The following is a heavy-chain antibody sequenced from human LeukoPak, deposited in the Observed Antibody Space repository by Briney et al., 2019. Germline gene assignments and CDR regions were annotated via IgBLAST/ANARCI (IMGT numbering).Heavy chain of an antibody. V-gene: IGHV4-39*07. J-gene: IGHJ4*02. CDR3: ARDQYYYFDY. D-gene: IGHD2-15*01. CDR1: GGSISSANYY. CDR2: IYYSGST. Sequence: SSETLSLTCTVSGGSISSANYYWGWIRQPPGKGLEHIGSIYYSGSTYYNTSLKSRVTISVDTSKNQFSLKLSSVTAADTAVYYCARDQYYYFDYWGQGTLVTVSS.